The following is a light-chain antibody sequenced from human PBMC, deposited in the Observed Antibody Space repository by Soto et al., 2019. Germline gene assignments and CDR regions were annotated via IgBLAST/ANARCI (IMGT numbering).Light chain of an antibody. J-gene: IGKJ4*01. CDR3: QQRSNWLLT. V-gene: IGKV3-11*01. CDR2: DAS. CDR1: QSVSSY. Sequence: EIVLTQSPATLSLSPGERATLSCRASQSVSSYLAWFQQKLGQAPRLLIYDASNRATDIPAKFSGSGSGTDFTLTISSLEPEDFAVYYCQQRSNWLLTFGGGTKVEIK.